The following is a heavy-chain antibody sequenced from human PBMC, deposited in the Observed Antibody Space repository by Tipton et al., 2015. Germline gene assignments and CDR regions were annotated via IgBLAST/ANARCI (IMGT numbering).Heavy chain of an antibody. Sequence: SLRLSCAASGFTFSSYWMYWVRQAPGKGLVWVSRINDDGSSTGYAESVKGRFTISRDNAKNTLYLQMNGLRADDTAVYYCARDSWGNCIGPSCYPFDSWGQGTLVTVSS. CDR3: ARDSWGNCIGPSCYPFDS. V-gene: IGHV3-74*01. CDR2: INDDGSST. J-gene: IGHJ4*02. D-gene: IGHD2-15*01. CDR1: GFTFSSYW.